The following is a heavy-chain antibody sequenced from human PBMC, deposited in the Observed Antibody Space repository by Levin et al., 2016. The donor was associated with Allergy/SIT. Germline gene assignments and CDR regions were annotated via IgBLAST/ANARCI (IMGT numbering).Heavy chain of an antibody. CDR2: IKQDGSEK. J-gene: IGHJ6*02. D-gene: IGHD5/OR15-5a*01. V-gene: IGHV3-7*01. CDR3: ARDPVFSVPYGMDV. Sequence: WIRQPPGKGLEWVANIKQDGSEKYYVDSVKGRFTISRDNAKNSLYLQMNSLRAEDTAVYYCARDPVFSVPYGMDVWGQGTTVTVSS.